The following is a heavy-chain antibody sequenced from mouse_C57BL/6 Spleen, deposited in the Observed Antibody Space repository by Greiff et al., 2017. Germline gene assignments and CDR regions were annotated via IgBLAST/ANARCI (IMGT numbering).Heavy chain of an antibody. CDR1: GFTFSDYY. CDR2: FNYDGSST. V-gene: IGHV5-16*01. Sequence: EVQVVESEGGLVQPGSSMKLSCTASGFTFSDYYMAWVRQVPEKGLEWVANFNYDGSSTYYLDSLKSRFIISRDNAKNILYLQMSSLKSEDTATYYCARNGIRGSAMDYWGQGTSVTVSS. J-gene: IGHJ4*01. CDR3: ARNGIRGSAMDY.